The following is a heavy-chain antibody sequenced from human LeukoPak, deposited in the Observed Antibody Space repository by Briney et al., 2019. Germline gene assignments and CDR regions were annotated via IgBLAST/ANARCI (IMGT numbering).Heavy chain of an antibody. Sequence: SETLSLTCTVSGGSISSYYWSWIRQPPGKGLEGIGYIYTSGSTNYNPSLKSRVTISVDTSKNPFSLKLSSVTAADTAVYYCARLGDYDSSGYYPKIGWFDPWGQGTLVTVSS. V-gene: IGHV4-4*09. J-gene: IGHJ5*02. D-gene: IGHD3-22*01. CDR1: GGSISSYY. CDR3: ARLGDYDSSGYYPKIGWFDP. CDR2: IYTSGST.